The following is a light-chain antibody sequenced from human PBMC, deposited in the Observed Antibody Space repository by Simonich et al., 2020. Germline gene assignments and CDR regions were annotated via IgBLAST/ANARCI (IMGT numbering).Light chain of an antibody. J-gene: IGKJ1*01. Sequence: DIQMTQSPSTLSASVGDRVTITCRASQSISSWLAWYQQKPGKAPKLLIYTASSLESGVPSRCSGRGSGTEFTLTISSRQPDDFATYYCQQYNSLWTFGQGTTVEIK. V-gene: IGKV1-5*03. CDR2: TAS. CDR3: QQYNSLWT. CDR1: QSISSW.